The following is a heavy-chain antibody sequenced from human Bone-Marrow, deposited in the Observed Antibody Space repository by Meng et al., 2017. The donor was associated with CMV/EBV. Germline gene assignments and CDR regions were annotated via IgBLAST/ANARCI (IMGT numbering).Heavy chain of an antibody. V-gene: IGHV1-18*01. CDR1: GYTFSSYG. J-gene: IGHJ6*02. Sequence: ASVKVSCKASGYTFSSYGISWVRQAPGQGLEWMGWISAYNGNTNYAQKLQGRVTMTTDTSASTAYMELRSLRSDDTAVYYCARVGVGARGWSGMDVWGQGTTVTVSS. CDR2: ISAYNGNT. D-gene: IGHD1-26*01. CDR3: ARVGVGARGWSGMDV.